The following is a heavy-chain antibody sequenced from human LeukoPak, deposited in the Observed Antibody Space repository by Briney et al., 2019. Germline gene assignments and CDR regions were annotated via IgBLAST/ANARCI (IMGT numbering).Heavy chain of an antibody. CDR3: ASLIH. J-gene: IGHJ4*02. Sequence: SETLSLTCTVSAGSITGYYWTWIRQPAGKGLEWIGRISDSGRTYYNPSLESRVTISLDTSNNQFSLKVTSVTAADTAVYYCASLIHWGQGTLVTVSS. V-gene: IGHV4-4*07. CDR1: AGSITGYY. D-gene: IGHD3-16*01. CDR2: ISDSGRT.